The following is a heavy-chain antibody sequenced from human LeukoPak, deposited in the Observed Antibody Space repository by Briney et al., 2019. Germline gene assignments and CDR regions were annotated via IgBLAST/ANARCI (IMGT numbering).Heavy chain of an antibody. Sequence: GGSLRLSCAGSGFTFDDYGLSWVRQAPGEGLEWVSGISWNGGSTRYADSAKGRFTISRDNSKNTLYLQMNSLRAEDTAVYHCAREGLTIFGVVIGMDVWGKGTTVTVSS. CDR2: ISWNGGST. CDR1: GFTFDDYG. V-gene: IGHV3-20*01. CDR3: AREGLTIFGVVIGMDV. J-gene: IGHJ6*04. D-gene: IGHD3-3*01.